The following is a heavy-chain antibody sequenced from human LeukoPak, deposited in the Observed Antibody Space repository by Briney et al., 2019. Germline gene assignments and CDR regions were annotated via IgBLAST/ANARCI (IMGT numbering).Heavy chain of an antibody. CDR2: IKQDGSEK. CDR1: GFTFSTFW. J-gene: IGHJ5*02. V-gene: IGHV3-7*03. D-gene: IGHD3-9*01. Sequence: PGGSLRLSCAASGFTFSTFWMSWVRQAPGKGLEWVANIKQDGSEKYYVDSVKGRFTISRDHAKNSLYLQINSLRADDTAVYYCARAAERYFDWLPHFDPWGQGTLVTVSS. CDR3: ARAAERYFDWLPHFDP.